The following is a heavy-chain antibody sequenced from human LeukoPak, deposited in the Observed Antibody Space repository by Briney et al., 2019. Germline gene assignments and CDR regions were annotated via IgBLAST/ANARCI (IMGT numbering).Heavy chain of an antibody. D-gene: IGHD3-9*01. V-gene: IGHV3-23*01. CDR1: GFTFGSYA. Sequence: GGSLRLSCAASGFTFGSYAMRWVRQAPGKGLEWVSAISGSGGSTYYADSVKGRFTISRDNSKNTLYLQMNSLRAEDTAVYYCAKDLNYDILTGYPSDAFDIWGQGTMVTVSS. J-gene: IGHJ3*02. CDR3: AKDLNYDILTGYPSDAFDI. CDR2: ISGSGGST.